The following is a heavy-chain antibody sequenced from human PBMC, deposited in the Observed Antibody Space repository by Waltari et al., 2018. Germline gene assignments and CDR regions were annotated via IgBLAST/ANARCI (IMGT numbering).Heavy chain of an antibody. D-gene: IGHD5-18*01. CDR3: ARGGYSYGYHDY. CDR2: INHSGST. V-gene: IGHV4-34*01. CDR1: GGSSRRYS. Sequence: QVQLQQWGAGLLKPSETLPLTCPVPGGSSRRYSWSWIRQPPGKGLEGIGEINHSGSTNYNPSLKSRVTISVDTSKNQFSLKLSSVTAADTAVYYCARGGYSYGYHDYWGQGTLVTVSS. J-gene: IGHJ4*02.